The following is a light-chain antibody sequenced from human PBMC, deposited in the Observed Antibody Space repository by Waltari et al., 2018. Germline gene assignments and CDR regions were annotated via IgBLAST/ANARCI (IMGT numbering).Light chain of an antibody. CDR3: SSYTTTSAII. Sequence: QSALTQPASVSGSPGQSITISCTGTSRDVGGYNYAAWYQQYPGKAPKLILFDVSRWPSGVSNRFSGSKSGNTASLTISGLQAEDEADYYCSSYTTTSAIIFGGGTTLTVL. V-gene: IGLV2-14*03. J-gene: IGLJ2*01. CDR2: DVS. CDR1: SRDVGGYNY.